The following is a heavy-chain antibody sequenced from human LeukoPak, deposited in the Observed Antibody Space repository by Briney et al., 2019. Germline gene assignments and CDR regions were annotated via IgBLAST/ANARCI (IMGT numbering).Heavy chain of an antibody. J-gene: IGHJ4*02. D-gene: IGHD3-9*01. CDR1: GFTFSSYS. CDR3: ARYYDILTGPDY. CDR2: ISSSSSYI. Sequence: GGSLRLSCAASGFTFSSYSMNWVRQAPGKGLEWVSSISSSSSYIYYADSVKGRFTISRDNAKNSLYLQMNSLRAEDTAVHYCARYYDILTGPDYWGQGTLVTVSS. V-gene: IGHV3-21*01.